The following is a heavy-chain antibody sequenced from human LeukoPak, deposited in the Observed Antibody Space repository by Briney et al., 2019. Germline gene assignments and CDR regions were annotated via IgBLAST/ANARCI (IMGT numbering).Heavy chain of an antibody. CDR1: GFTVSSNY. CDR3: ARVSEGAFDI. Sequence: GGSLRLSCAASGFTVSSNYMSWVRQAPGKGLEWVSVIYSGGSTYYADSVKGRFTISRDDSKNTLYLQMNSLRAEDTAVYYCARVSEGAFDIWGQGTMVTVSS. V-gene: IGHV3-53*01. J-gene: IGHJ3*02. D-gene: IGHD6-19*01. CDR2: IYSGGST.